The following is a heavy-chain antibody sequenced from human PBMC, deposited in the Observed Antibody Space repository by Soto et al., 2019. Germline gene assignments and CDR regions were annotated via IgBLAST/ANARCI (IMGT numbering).Heavy chain of an antibody. CDR1: GINLKRYH. Sequence: PGGTLRLSCAASGINLKRYHLAWLRQPLGKGPQWGAYLSPRSAVIEYADSVKGRCTVSRDNAKNSPYLQMDSLRAEDSAVYYCLRRSTFDNFIALEVPGQGTVVTVSS. CDR2: LSPRSAVI. V-gene: IGHV3-11*01. J-gene: IGHJ3*01. D-gene: IGHD1-20*01. CDR3: LRRSTFDNFIALEV.